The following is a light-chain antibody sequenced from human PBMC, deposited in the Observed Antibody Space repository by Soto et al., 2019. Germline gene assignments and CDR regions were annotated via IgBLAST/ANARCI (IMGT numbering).Light chain of an antibody. CDR3: QSYDSTLKTYV. Sequence: QSTLTQPPSVSGAPGQRVTISCAGGSSNIGAGYDVHWYQHIPGTAPKLLIYINTNRPSGVPDRFSGSRSGPSASLAITGLQAQDEAVYFCQSYDSTLKTYVFGSGTKLTVL. CDR2: INT. CDR1: SSNIGAGYD. V-gene: IGLV1-40*01. J-gene: IGLJ1*01.